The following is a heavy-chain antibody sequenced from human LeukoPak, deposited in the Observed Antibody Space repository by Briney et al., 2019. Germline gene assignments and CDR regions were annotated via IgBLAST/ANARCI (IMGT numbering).Heavy chain of an antibody. J-gene: IGHJ4*02. Sequence: PSETLSLTCTVSGGSIISGRYYWGWIRQPPGKGLEWIGSIYYTGSTYYNPSLKSRVTISVDTSKNQFSLKLSSVTAADTAVYYCARSPTLYFGADYWGQGTLVTVSS. D-gene: IGHD3-10*01. CDR3: ARSPTLYFGADY. CDR1: GGSIISGRYY. V-gene: IGHV4-39*07. CDR2: IYYTGST.